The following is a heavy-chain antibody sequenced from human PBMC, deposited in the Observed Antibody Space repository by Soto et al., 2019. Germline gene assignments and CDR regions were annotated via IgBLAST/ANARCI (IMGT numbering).Heavy chain of an antibody. J-gene: IGHJ2*01. CDR2: ISGSASSI. D-gene: IGHD3-10*01. V-gene: IGHV3-48*03. CDR3: TRGRPGGWYFDL. CDR1: GFNFRSYE. Sequence: EVQLVESGGGLVQPGGSLRLSCAASGFNFRSYEMNWVRQAPGKGLEWVSYISGSASSIYYADSVKGRFTISRDNAKNSLYLQMNSLRAADTAVYYCTRGRPGGWYFDLWARCTLVTASA.